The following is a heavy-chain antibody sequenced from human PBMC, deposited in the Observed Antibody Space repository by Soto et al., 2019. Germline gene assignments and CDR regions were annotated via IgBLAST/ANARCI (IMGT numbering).Heavy chain of an antibody. V-gene: IGHV4-59*08. CDR3: ARHDGIMGDLALEN. D-gene: IGHD1-26*01. CDR1: GGYISSYD. J-gene: IGHJ4*02. Sequence: SETMSLTCTVSGGYISSYDLSWIRQPPGKGLEWIGYIYYTGSTNYNPSLKSRVTISLDTSKNQFSLNLSSVTAADTAVYFCARHDGIMGDLALENWGQGTLVTVSS. CDR2: IYYTGST.